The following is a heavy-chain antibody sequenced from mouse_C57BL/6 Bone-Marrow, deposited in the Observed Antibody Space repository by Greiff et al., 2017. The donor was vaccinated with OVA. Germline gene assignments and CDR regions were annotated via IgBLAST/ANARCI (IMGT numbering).Heavy chain of an antibody. D-gene: IGHD1-1*01. Sequence: QVQLQQPGAELVMPGASVKLSCKASGYTFTSYWMHWVKQRPGQGLEWIGEIDTSDSYTNYNQKFKGKSTLPVDKSSSTAYMQLSSLTSEDSAVYYCARSDYGSSNYAMDYWGQGTSVTGSS. J-gene: IGHJ4*01. CDR3: ARSDYGSSNYAMDY. CDR1: GYTFTSYW. V-gene: IGHV1-69*01. CDR2: IDTSDSYT.